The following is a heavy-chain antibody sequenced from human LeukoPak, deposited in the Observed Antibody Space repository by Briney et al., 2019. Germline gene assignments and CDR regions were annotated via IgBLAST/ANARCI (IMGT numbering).Heavy chain of an antibody. D-gene: IGHD7-27*01. CDR3: TKDQDFRLGSMDH. CDR1: GFIFRTYA. Sequence: QAGGSLRLSCGTSGFIFRTYAMTWVRQAPGKGLEWVSTITDIGDRAFYIDSVRGRFTISRDDSKNTLYLQMNSLRAEDTAVYYCTKDQDFRLGSMDHWGQGTLVTVSS. V-gene: IGHV3-23*01. J-gene: IGHJ4*02. CDR2: ITDIGDRA.